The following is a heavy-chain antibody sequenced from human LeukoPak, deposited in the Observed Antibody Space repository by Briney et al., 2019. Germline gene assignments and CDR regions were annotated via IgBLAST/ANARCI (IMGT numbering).Heavy chain of an antibody. J-gene: IGHJ3*02. D-gene: IGHD7-27*01. V-gene: IGHV3-15*01. CDR2: IKSKTDGGTT. CDR3: ATIGLWGFYAVDI. Sequence: GGSLRLSCAASGFTFSNVWMNWVRQAPGKGLGWVGRIKSKTDGGTTDYAAPVKGRFTISRDDSKTTLYLQMNSLKTEDTAVYYCATIGLWGFYAVDIWGQGTVVTVSS. CDR1: GFTFSNVW.